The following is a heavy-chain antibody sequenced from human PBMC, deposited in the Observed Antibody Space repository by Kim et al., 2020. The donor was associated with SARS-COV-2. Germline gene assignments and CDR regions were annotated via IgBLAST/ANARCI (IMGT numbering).Heavy chain of an antibody. Sequence: VKRRFTISRDKSKNTLYLKMISLRAEDTAVYYCAKDLPSSGYPDAFDIWGQGTMVTVSS. D-gene: IGHD3-22*01. CDR3: AKDLPSSGYPDAFDI. V-gene: IGHV3-23*01. J-gene: IGHJ3*02.